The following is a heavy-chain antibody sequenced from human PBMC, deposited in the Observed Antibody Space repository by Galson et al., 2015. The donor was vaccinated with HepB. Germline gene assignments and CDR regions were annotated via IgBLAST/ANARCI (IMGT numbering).Heavy chain of an antibody. CDR2: IYKSGST. V-gene: IGHV4-39*07. CDR1: GGSISSSSYY. Sequence: SETLSLTCTVSGGSISSSSYYWGWIRQPPGKGLEWIGSIYKSGSTYYNPSLKSRVTLSVDTSKNQFSLKVTSATAADTAVYYCARDTTMMVVVFEDWGQGTLVTVSS. J-gene: IGHJ4*02. CDR3: ARDTTMMVVVFED. D-gene: IGHD3-22*01.